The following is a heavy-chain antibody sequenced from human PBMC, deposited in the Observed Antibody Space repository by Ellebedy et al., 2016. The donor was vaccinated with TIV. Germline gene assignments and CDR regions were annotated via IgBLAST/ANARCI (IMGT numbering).Heavy chain of an antibody. CDR1: GYTFTSYG. J-gene: IGHJ1*01. Sequence: AASVKVSCKASGYTFTSYGISWVRQAPGQGLEWMGWISPYNGNTNYVQKLQGRVTMTTDTSTSTAYMELRSLRSDDTAVYYCARGRYYDIWSGYYGDAEYFQHWGQGTLVTVSS. V-gene: IGHV1-18*01. D-gene: IGHD3-3*01. CDR2: ISPYNGNT. CDR3: ARGRYYDIWSGYYGDAEYFQH.